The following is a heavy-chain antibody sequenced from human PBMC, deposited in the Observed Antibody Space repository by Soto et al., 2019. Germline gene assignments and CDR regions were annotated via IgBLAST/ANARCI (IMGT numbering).Heavy chain of an antibody. CDR1: GFTFSDYY. Sequence: GGSLRLSCAASGFTFSDYYMSWIRQAPGKGLEWVSYISSSSSYTNYADSVKGRFTISRDNAKNSLYLQMNSLRAEDTAVYYCARAPSYSNYVMDVWGQGTTVTVSS. D-gene: IGHD4-4*01. CDR3: ARAPSYSNYVMDV. J-gene: IGHJ6*02. CDR2: ISSSSSYT. V-gene: IGHV3-11*06.